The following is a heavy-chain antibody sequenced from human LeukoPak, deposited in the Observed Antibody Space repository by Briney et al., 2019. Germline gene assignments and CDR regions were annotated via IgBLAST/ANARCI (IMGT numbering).Heavy chain of an antibody. D-gene: IGHD3-3*01. J-gene: IGHJ5*02. V-gene: IGHV4-34*01. CDR2: INHSGST. CDR1: GGSISSYY. Sequence: SETLSLTCTVSGGSISSYYWSWIRQPPGKGLEWIGEINHSGSTNYNPSLKSRVTISVDTSKNQFSLKLSSVTAADTAVYYCARGTYDFWSGYYRSGGWFDPWGQGTLVTVSS. CDR3: ARGTYDFWSGYYRSGGWFDP.